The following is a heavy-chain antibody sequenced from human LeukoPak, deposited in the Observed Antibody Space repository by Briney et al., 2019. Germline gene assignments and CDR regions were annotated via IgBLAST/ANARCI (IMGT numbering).Heavy chain of an antibody. Sequence: SETLSLTCTVSGGSINIYFWSWIRQPPGKGLEWIGYIYYRGSTSYNPSLKSRVTISRDTSKNQFSPNLRSVTAADTAVYYCARGYYDVWSGETLDYFDSWGQGILVTVSS. CDR3: ARGYYDVWSGETLDYFDS. J-gene: IGHJ4*02. V-gene: IGHV4-59*01. D-gene: IGHD3-3*01. CDR2: IYYRGST. CDR1: GGSINIYF.